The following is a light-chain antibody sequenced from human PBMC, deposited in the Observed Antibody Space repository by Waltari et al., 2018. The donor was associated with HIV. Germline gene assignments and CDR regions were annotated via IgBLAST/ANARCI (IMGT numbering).Light chain of an antibody. CDR2: VVS. J-gene: IGLJ1*01. V-gene: IGLV2-23*02. Sequence: QSALTQPASVSGSPGQSITIPCTGTSSDVGSSNLLSWYQQHPGKAPKLMVYVVSKRPSGVSNRFSGSKSGNTASLTISGLQAEDEADYYCCSYAGSSTYVFGTGTKVTVL. CDR3: CSYAGSSTYV. CDR1: SSDVGSSNL.